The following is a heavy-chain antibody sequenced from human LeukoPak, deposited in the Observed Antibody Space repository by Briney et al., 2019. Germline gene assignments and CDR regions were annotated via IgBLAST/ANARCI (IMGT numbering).Heavy chain of an antibody. Sequence: PSETLSLTCTVSGGSITSYYWSWIRQPAGKGLEWIGRIDTIGSTNYNPSLKSRVTISVDTSKNQFSLKLSSVTAADTAVYYCARDHLYSSGWYLGYDAFDIWGQGTMVTVSS. CDR3: ARDHLYSSGWYLGYDAFDI. CDR1: GGSITSYY. V-gene: IGHV4-4*07. D-gene: IGHD6-19*01. CDR2: IDTIGST. J-gene: IGHJ3*02.